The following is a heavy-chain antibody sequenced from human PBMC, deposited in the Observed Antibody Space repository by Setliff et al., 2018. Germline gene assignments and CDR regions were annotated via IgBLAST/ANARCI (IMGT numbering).Heavy chain of an antibody. V-gene: IGHV3-49*04. J-gene: IGHJ3*02. CDR3: TSFSFADNSGPLDTFDI. CDR2: IRSKTYGGTT. Sequence: HPGGSLRLSCTASGFTFGDYAMSWVRQAPGKGLEWVGFIRSKTYGGTTEYAASVKGRFTISRDDSKSIAYLQMNSLKSEDTAVYYCTSFSFADNSGPLDTFDIWGQGTMVTVSS. D-gene: IGHD3-22*01. CDR1: GFTFGDYA.